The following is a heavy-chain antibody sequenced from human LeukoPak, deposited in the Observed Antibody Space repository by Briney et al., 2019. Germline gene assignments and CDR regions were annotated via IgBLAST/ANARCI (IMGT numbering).Heavy chain of an antibody. V-gene: IGHV4-59*08. J-gene: IGHJ4*02. CDR2: IHNSVT. CDR3: ARYGGYYFDY. CDR1: AGSISTYF. D-gene: IGHD3-16*01. Sequence: KASETVSCKRAGAAGSISTYFWAWIRQPPKKGLEWIGYIHNSVTNSKPSLKSRVTISVDTSKNQSSLKLSSVTAADTAVYYCARYGGYYFDYWGQGTLVTVSS.